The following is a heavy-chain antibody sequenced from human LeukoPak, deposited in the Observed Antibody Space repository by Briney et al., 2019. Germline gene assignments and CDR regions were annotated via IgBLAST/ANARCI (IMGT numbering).Heavy chain of an antibody. CDR2: INPNSGGT. D-gene: IGHD2-2*01. CDR1: GYNFTGYY. Sequence: GASVKVSCKASGYNFTGYYMHWVRQAPGQGLERMRCINPNSGGTNYAQKFQGWVTMTRDTSISTAYMELSRLRSDDTAVYYCARGRYCSSTSCSLRTYNWFDPWGQGTLVTVSS. V-gene: IGHV1-2*04. J-gene: IGHJ5*02. CDR3: ARGRYCSSTSCSLRTYNWFDP.